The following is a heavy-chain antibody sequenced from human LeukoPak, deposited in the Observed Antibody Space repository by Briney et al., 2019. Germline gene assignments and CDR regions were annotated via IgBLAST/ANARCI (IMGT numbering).Heavy chain of an antibody. Sequence: GGSLRLSCAASGFTVSTYYMTWVRQAPGKGLECVSVIYSGGSTYYADSVKGRFTVSRDNSKNTLYLQMNSLRAEDTAMYYCARGLGYCTSTTCSLPFDYWGQGTLVTVSS. CDR1: GFTVSTYY. CDR2: IYSGGST. CDR3: ARGLGYCTSTTCSLPFDY. J-gene: IGHJ4*02. D-gene: IGHD2-2*01. V-gene: IGHV3-53*01.